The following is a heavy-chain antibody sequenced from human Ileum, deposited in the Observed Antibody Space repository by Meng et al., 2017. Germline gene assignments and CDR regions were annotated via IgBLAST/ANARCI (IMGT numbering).Heavy chain of an antibody. CDR3: ARRTGEVGLLDY. D-gene: IGHD7-27*01. Sequence: QLQLQESGPRLVKPSETLSLMCTVSGGSISSSSHCCDWIRQPPGKGLEWIGSICYSGNTYYNPSLKSRVSMSVDTSKKQISLKLNSVTAADTAVYYCARRTGEVGLLDYWGQGTLVTVSS. V-gene: IGHV4-39*01. J-gene: IGHJ4*02. CDR1: GGSISSSSHC. CDR2: ICYSGNT.